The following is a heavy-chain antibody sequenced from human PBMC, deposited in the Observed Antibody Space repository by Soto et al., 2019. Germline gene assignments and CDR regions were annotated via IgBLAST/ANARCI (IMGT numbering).Heavy chain of an antibody. CDR3: ARASYYYDGSGYHGY. Sequence: EVQLVESGGGLVKPGGSLRLSCAAPGLTFSSYTMNWFRQAPGKGLEGVSSISSSGTYIYYADSVKGRFTISRDNAKNSLYLQMNSLRAEDTAVYYCARASYYYDGSGYHGYWGQGTLVTVSS. J-gene: IGHJ4*02. CDR2: ISSSGTYI. V-gene: IGHV3-21*01. D-gene: IGHD3-22*01. CDR1: GLTFSSYT.